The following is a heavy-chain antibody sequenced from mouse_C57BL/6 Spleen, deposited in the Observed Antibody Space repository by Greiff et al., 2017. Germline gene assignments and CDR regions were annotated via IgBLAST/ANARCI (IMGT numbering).Heavy chain of an antibody. CDR1: GFTFSSYA. D-gene: IGHD1-1*01. CDR2: ISDGGSYT. J-gene: IGHJ4*01. CDR3: ALYGGAMDY. V-gene: IGHV5-4*03. Sequence: EVKLVESGGGLVKPGGSLKLSCAASGFTFSSYAMSWVRQTPEKRLEWVATISDGGSYTYYPDNVKGRFTISRDNAKNNLYLQMSHLKSEDTAMYYCALYGGAMDYWGQGTSVTVSS.